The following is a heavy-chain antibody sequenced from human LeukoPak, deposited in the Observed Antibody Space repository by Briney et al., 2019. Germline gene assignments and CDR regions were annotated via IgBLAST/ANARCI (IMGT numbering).Heavy chain of an antibody. CDR3: AKESMVRGVIIMYYFDY. CDR2: INSDGIGT. Sequence: GGSLRLSCAASGFTFSSYWMHWVRQAPGKGLVCVSRINSDGIGTTYADSVKGRFTISRDNSKNTLYLQMNSLRAEDTAVYYCAKESMVRGVIIMYYFDYWGQGTLVTVSS. J-gene: IGHJ4*02. CDR1: GFTFSSYW. D-gene: IGHD3-10*01. V-gene: IGHV3-74*01.